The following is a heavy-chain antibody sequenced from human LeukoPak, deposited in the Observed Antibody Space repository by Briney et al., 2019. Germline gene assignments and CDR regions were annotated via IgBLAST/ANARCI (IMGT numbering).Heavy chain of an antibody. J-gene: IGHJ4*02. D-gene: IGHD1-26*01. CDR2: IYYSGST. CDR1: GGSISSSSYY. CDR3: ARDDAGGSYYRRGFHDY. Sequence: SETLSLTCTVSGGSISSSSYYWGWIRQPPGKGLEWIGSIYYSGSTYYNPSLKSRVTISVDTSKNQFSLKLSSVTAADTAVYYCARDDAGGSYYRRGFHDYWGQGTLVTVSS. V-gene: IGHV4-39*07.